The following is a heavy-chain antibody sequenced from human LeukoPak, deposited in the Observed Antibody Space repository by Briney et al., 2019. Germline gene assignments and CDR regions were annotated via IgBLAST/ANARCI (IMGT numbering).Heavy chain of an antibody. D-gene: IGHD3-3*01. CDR2: INTNTGNP. Sequence: ASVKVSCKASGYTFTGYYMHWVRQAPGQGLEWMGWINTNTGNPTYAQGFTGRFVFSLDTSVSTAYLQISSLKAEDTAVYYCARTNSGYYDFSYYNWFDPWGQGTLVTVSS. V-gene: IGHV7-4-1*02. CDR3: ARTNSGYYDFSYYNWFDP. J-gene: IGHJ5*02. CDR1: GYTFTGYY.